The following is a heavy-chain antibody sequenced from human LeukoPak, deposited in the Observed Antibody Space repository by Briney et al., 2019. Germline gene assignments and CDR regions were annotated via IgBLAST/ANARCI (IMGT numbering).Heavy chain of an antibody. J-gene: IGHJ5*02. Sequence: GASVKVSCKASGYTFTGYYMHWVRQAPGQGLEWMGWINPNSGGTNYAQKFQGRVTMTRDTSISTAYMELSRLRSDDTAVYYCARGKSITIFLNWFDPWGQGTLVTVSS. V-gene: IGHV1-2*02. CDR1: GYTFTGYY. D-gene: IGHD3-3*01. CDR3: ARGKSITIFLNWFDP. CDR2: INPNSGGT.